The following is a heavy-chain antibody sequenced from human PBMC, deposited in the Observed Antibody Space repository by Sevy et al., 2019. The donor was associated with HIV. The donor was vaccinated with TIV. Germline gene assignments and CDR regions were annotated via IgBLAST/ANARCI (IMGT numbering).Heavy chain of an antibody. CDR1: GGSISSYF. CDR2: IYFTGNT. J-gene: IGHJ4*02. Sequence: SETLSLTCSVSGGSISSYFWTWVRQSPGKGLEWIGNIYFTGNTDYSPSLNSRVTLSLDTYKSQFSLTLKSVTAADTAIYFCARDSTNRPRVLDYWGQGTLVTVSS. CDR3: ARDSTNRPRVLDY. D-gene: IGHD6-6*01. V-gene: IGHV4-59*01.